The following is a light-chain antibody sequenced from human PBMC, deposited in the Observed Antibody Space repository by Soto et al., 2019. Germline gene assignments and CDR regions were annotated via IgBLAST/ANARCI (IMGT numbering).Light chain of an antibody. Sequence: QSVLTQPASVSGSPGQSITISCTGTSSDVGSYNLVSWYQQHPGKAPNLMIYEGSKRPSGVSNRFSGSKSGNTASLTISGLQAEDEADYYCCSYAGSSTFVWIFGGGTKDRP. CDR2: EGS. CDR1: SSDVGSYNL. J-gene: IGLJ2*01. CDR3: CSYAGSSTFVWI. V-gene: IGLV2-23*03.